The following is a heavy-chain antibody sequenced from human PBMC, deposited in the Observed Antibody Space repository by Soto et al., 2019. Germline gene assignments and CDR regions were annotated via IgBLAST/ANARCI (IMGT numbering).Heavy chain of an antibody. CDR3: ARTTGDEVSYWYFDL. J-gene: IGHJ2*01. D-gene: IGHD7-27*01. Sequence: QVQLVQSGAEVKKPGASLKVSCTFSGYTFTSYGISWVRQAPGQGLDGMGWISAYNGNTNYAQKLQGRVTMTTDTSTSTAYMELRSLRSDDTAVYYCARTTGDEVSYWYFDLWGRGTLVTVSS. CDR1: GYTFTSYG. V-gene: IGHV1-18*01. CDR2: ISAYNGNT.